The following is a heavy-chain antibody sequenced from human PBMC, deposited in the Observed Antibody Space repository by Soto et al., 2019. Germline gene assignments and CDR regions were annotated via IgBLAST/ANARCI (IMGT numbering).Heavy chain of an antibody. Sequence: PGGSLRLSCAASGFTCSSYSMSWVRQAPGKGLEWVSAISGSGGSTYYADSVKGRFTISRDNSKNTLYLQMNSLRAEGTAVYSCAKSIAAAGGDYWGQGTLVTVSS. V-gene: IGHV3-23*01. CDR1: GFTCSSYS. CDR3: AKSIAAAGGDY. CDR2: ISGSGGST. J-gene: IGHJ4*02. D-gene: IGHD6-13*01.